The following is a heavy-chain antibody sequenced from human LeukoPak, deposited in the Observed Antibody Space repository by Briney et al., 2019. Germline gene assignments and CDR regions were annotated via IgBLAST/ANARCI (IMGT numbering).Heavy chain of an antibody. D-gene: IGHD2-2*01. V-gene: IGHV3-30*18. Sequence: SCKASGYTFTAYYMHWVRQAPGKGLGWVAVISYDGSNKYYADSVKGRFTISRDNSKNTLYLQMNSLRAEDTAVYYCAKEPYCSSTSCIGEYFQRWGQGTLVTVSS. CDR1: GYTFTAYY. CDR2: ISYDGSNK. CDR3: AKEPYCSSTSCIGEYFQR. J-gene: IGHJ1*01.